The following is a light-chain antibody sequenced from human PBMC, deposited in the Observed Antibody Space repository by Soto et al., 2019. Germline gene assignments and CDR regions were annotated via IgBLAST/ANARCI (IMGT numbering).Light chain of an antibody. Sequence: QSVLTQPPSASGSPGQSVTISCTGTNSDVGLSDYVSWYQQHPGKPPKLIIYEVTRRPSDVPGRFSGSKSGNTASLIVSGLQTEDEADYYCTSSTGSTTFFGGGTQLTVL. V-gene: IGLV2-8*01. CDR1: NSDVGLSDY. CDR2: EVT. J-gene: IGLJ2*01. CDR3: TSSTGSTTF.